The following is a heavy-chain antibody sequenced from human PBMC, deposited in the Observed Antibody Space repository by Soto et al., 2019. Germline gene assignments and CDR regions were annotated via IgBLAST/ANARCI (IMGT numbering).Heavy chain of an antibody. J-gene: IGHJ4*02. CDR2: IHPSGST. CDR1: GGSFSGYY. V-gene: IGHV4-34*01. Sequence: SETLSLTCAVYGGSFSGYYWTWIRQPPGTGLEWIGEIHPSGSTNYNPSLKSRVTISADTSKNQFSLKLTSVTAADTAVYYCARGRPHPRNNYYDYVWGSTRYTIYFDYWGQGTLVTVSS. D-gene: IGHD3-16*02. CDR3: ARGRPHPRNNYYDYVWGSTRYTIYFDY.